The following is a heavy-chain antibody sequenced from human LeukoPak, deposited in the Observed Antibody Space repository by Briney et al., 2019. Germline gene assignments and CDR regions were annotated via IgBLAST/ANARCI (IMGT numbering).Heavy chain of an antibody. CDR2: ISAYNGNT. V-gene: IGHV1-18*01. J-gene: IGHJ6*02. D-gene: IGHD1-7*01. Sequence: ASVTVSCKASGYTFTSYGISWVRQAPGQGLEWMGWISAYNGNTNYAQKLQGRVTMTTDTSTSTAYMELRSLRSDDTAVYYCARDLVTYNWNYVGGSYYYGMDVWGQGTTVTVSS. CDR3: ARDLVTYNWNYVGGSYYYGMDV. CDR1: GYTFTSYG.